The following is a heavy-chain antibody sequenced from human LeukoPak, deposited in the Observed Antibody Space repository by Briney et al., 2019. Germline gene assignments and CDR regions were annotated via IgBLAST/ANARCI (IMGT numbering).Heavy chain of an antibody. V-gene: IGHV4-4*07. CDR3: ARGFPTYYDFWSGSRKYNWFDP. CDR1: GGSISSYY. D-gene: IGHD3-3*01. Sequence: SETLSLTCTVSGGSISSYYWSWIRQPAGKGLEWIGRIYTSGSTNYNPSLKSRVTMSVDTSKNQFSLKLSSVTAADTAVYYCARGFPTYYDFWSGSRKYNWFDPWGQGTLVTVSS. CDR2: IYTSGST. J-gene: IGHJ5*02.